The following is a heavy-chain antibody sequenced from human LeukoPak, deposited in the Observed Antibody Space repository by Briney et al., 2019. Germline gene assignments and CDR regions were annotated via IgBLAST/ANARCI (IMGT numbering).Heavy chain of an antibody. J-gene: IGHJ4*02. V-gene: IGHV3-11*01. CDR2: ISSTSPRAI. D-gene: IGHD6-6*01. CDR1: GFTFSDYY. CDR3: AGHARGSYLVY. Sequence: PGGSLRLSCAASGFTFSDYYMCWIRQAPGKGLEWVSLISSTSPRAISYGDSVKGRFTTSRDDAKDSLFLQMNNLRVEDTAMYYCAGHARGSYLVYWGQGILVTVSA.